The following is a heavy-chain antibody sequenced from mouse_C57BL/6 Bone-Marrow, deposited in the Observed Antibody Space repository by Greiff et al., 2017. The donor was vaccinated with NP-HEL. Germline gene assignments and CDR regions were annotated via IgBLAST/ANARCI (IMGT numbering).Heavy chain of an antibody. CDR3: ARYDYGFYYFDY. CDR1: GYTFTSYW. D-gene: IGHD2-4*01. CDR2: IYPGSGST. J-gene: IGHJ2*01. V-gene: IGHV1-55*01. Sequence: QVQLQQPGAELVKPGASVKMSCKASGYTFTSYWITWVKQRPGQGLEWIGDIYPGSGSTNYNEKFKSKATLTVDTSSSTAYMQLSSLTSEDSAVYYCARYDYGFYYFDYWGQGTTLTVSS.